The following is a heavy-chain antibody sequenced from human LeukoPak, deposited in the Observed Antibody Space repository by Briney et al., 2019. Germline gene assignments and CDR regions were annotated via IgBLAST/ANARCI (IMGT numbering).Heavy chain of an antibody. CDR2: IYYSGST. CDR3: AREDSNYPPYNWFDP. J-gene: IGHJ5*02. Sequence: SETLSLTCTVSGGSISSSSYCWGWIRQPPGKGLEWIGSIYYSGSTNYNPSLKSRVTISVDTSKNQFSLKLSSVTAADTAVYYCAREDSNYPPYNWFDPWGQGTLVTVSS. V-gene: IGHV4-39*07. CDR1: GGSISSSSYC. D-gene: IGHD4-11*01.